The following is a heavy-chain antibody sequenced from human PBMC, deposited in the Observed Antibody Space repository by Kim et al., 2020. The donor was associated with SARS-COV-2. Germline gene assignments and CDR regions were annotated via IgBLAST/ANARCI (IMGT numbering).Heavy chain of an antibody. Sequence: SETLSLTCTVSGGSISSSSYYWGWIRQPPGKGLEWIGSIYYSGSTYYNPSLKSRVTISVDTSKNQFSLKLSSVTAADTAVYYCARRGARLRFDDYWGQGTLVTVSS. CDR1: GGSISSSSYY. CDR2: IYYSGST. J-gene: IGHJ4*02. CDR3: ARRGARLRFDDY. V-gene: IGHV4-39*01. D-gene: IGHD3-3*01.